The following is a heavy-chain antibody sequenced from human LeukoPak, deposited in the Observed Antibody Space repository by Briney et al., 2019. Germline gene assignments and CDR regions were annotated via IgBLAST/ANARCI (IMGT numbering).Heavy chain of an antibody. CDR1: GFTFSSNY. CDR2: IYSGGGT. CDR3: ARDSVVDTRDY. Sequence: GGSLRLSCAASGFTFSSNYMTWVRQAPGKGLQWVSVIYSGGGTYYADSVKGRFTISRDNSKNALHLQMNSLRPEDTAVYYCARDSVVDTRDYWGQGTLVTVSS. D-gene: IGHD3-22*01. J-gene: IGHJ4*02. V-gene: IGHV3-53*05.